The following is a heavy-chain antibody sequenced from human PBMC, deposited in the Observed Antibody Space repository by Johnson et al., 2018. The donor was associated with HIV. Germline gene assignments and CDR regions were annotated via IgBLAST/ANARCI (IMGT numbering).Heavy chain of an antibody. CDR1: GFTFSSHA. CDR3: ARDPAIRWSEWDSSGYYSPDAFDI. J-gene: IGHJ3*02. V-gene: IGHV3-30*14. D-gene: IGHD3-22*01. CDR2: ISNDGSNK. Sequence: QVQLVESGGGVVQPGRSLRLSCAASGFTFSSHAMHWVRQAPGKGLEWVTFISNDGSNKYYADSVKGRFTISRDNSKNTLYLQMNSLRAEDTAVYYCARDPAIRWSEWDSSGYYSPDAFDIWGQGTMVTVSS.